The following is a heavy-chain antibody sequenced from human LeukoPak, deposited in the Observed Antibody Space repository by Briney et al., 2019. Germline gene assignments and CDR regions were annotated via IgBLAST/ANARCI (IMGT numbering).Heavy chain of an antibody. CDR3: ARARDWAGYSYGFYY. J-gene: IGHJ4*02. CDR2: IIPIFGTA. Sequence: SVKVSCKASGYTFTGYYMHWVRQAPGQGLEWMGGIIPIFGTANYAQKFQGRVTITADESTSTAYMELSSLRSEDTAVYYCARARDWAGYSYGFYYWGQGTLVTVSS. V-gene: IGHV1-69*13. D-gene: IGHD5-18*01. CDR1: GYTFTGYY.